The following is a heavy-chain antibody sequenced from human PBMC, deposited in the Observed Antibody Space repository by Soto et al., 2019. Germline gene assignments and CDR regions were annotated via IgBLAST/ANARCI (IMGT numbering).Heavy chain of an antibody. CDR1: GYSFTSYL. CDR3: ARQLRGPRLTYYYGSGSPPSHYYYMDV. J-gene: IGHJ6*03. Sequence: PGESLKISCKGSGYSFTSYLIGWVRQMPGKGLEWMGIIYPGDSDTRYSPSFQGQVTISADNSISTAYLQWSSLQASDTAMYYCARQLRGPRLTYYYGSGSPPSHYYYMDVWGKGTTVTVSX. D-gene: IGHD3-10*01. CDR2: IYPGDSDT. V-gene: IGHV5-51*01.